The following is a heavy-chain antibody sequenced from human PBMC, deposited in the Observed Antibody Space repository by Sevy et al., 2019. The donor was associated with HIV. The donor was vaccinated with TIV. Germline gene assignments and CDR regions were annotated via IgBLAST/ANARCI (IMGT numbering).Heavy chain of an antibody. Sequence: GGSLRLSCAASGFTFSHYWMTWVRQAPGKGPEWVANIKGDGSEKYYVDSVRGRFTISRDNDKNSLYLQMNSLRGEDTALYNCARDCNSATCLWGLDVWGQGTTVTVAS. CDR1: GFTFSHYW. CDR2: IKGDGSEK. V-gene: IGHV3-7*03. CDR3: ARDCNSATCLWGLDV. D-gene: IGHD1-26*01. J-gene: IGHJ6*02.